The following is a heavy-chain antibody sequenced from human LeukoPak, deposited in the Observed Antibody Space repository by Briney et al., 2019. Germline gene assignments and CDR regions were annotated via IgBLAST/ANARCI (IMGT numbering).Heavy chain of an antibody. CDR2: IKQDGSEK. CDR3: AREGSDWNYYYYMDV. D-gene: IGHD6-19*01. Sequence: GGSLRLSCAASGFTFTTYWMSWVRQAPGKGLEWVANIKQDGSEKYYVDSVKGRFTISRDNAKNSLYLQMNSLRAEDTAVYYCAREGSDWNYYYYMDVWGKGTTVTISS. V-gene: IGHV3-7*01. CDR1: GFTFTTYW. J-gene: IGHJ6*03.